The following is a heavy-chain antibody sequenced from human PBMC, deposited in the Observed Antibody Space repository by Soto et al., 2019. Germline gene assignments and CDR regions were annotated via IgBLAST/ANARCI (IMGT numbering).Heavy chain of an antibody. CDR2: IYGNGIT. CDR3: AREFEY. J-gene: IGHJ4*02. V-gene: IGHV4-4*07. CDR1: GGSMSNYY. Sequence: QVQLQGSGPGLVKPSETLSLTCTVSGGSMSNYYWGWIRQPAGKGLEWIGRIYGNGITNYNPSLKSRVTVSLDMSRNQFSLRLTSVTAADTAVYYCAREFEYWGQGTLVXVSS.